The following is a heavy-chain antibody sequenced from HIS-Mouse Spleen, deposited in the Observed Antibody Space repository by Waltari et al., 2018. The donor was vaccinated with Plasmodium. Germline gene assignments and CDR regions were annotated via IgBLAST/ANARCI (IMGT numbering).Heavy chain of an antibody. J-gene: IGHJ4*02. V-gene: IGHV3-9*01. CDR3: AKDQTPYQLLHFDY. CDR2: ISWNSGSI. Sequence: EVELVESGGGLVQPGRSLRLSCAAFGFTFVYYAMHWVRQAPGKGLEWVSGISWNSGSIGYADSVKGRFTISRDNAKNSLYLQMNSLRAEDTALYYCAKDQTPYQLLHFDYWGQGTLVTVSS. D-gene: IGHD2-2*01. CDR1: GFTFVYYA.